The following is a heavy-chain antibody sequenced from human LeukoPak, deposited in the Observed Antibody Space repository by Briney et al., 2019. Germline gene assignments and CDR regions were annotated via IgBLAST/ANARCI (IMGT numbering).Heavy chain of an antibody. D-gene: IGHD6-19*01. V-gene: IGHV3-23*01. CDR2: IRPSGDNT. J-gene: IGHJ5*02. CDR3: ARVAGWHWFDP. Sequence: GGSLRLSCVVSGFTFSSYNMNWVRQAPGRGLEWVSSIRPSGDNTYYGDYVKGRFTISRDNSKNTVYLQMNNMRGDDTAVYYCARVAGWHWFDPWGQGTLVTVSS. CDR1: GFTFSSYN.